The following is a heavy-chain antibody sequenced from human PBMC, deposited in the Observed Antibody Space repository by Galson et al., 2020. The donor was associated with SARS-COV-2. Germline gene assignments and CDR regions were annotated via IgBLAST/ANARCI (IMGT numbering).Heavy chain of an antibody. CDR2: IKSKANSYAT. D-gene: IGHD2-2*01. J-gene: IGHJ5*02. V-gene: IGHV3-73*01. CDR3: TSGYCSSSTCYPEFDP. CDR1: GFTFSGSA. Sequence: QLGESLKISCAASGFTFSGSAIHWVRQASGKGLEWVGRIKSKANSYATAYAASVKGRFTMSRDDSKNTAYLQMNSLNTEDTALYYCTSGYCSSSTCYPEFDPWGQGTLVTVSS.